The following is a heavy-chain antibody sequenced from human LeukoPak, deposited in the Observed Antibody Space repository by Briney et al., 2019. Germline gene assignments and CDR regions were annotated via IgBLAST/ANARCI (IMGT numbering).Heavy chain of an antibody. CDR1: GFTFSRYW. CDR2: IKEDGSDK. J-gene: IGHJ3*02. CDR3: GKISVAGPPLAVFDI. D-gene: IGHD6-19*01. V-gene: IGHV3-7*01. Sequence: HPGGSLRLSCAASGFTFSRYWMSWVRQAPGKGLEWVANIKEDGSDKNYADSVKGRFTISRDNAKNSLYWQMSRLRADDTAVYYCGKISVAGPPLAVFDIWAKGKIVPVFS.